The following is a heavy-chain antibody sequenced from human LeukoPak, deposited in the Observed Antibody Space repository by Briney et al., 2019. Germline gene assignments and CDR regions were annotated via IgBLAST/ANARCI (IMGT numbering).Heavy chain of an antibody. CDR3: ASNSLDYSNFKVYFGP. J-gene: IGHJ5*02. D-gene: IGHD4-11*01. Sequence: GGSLRLSCTGSGFNFGDYAMTWVRQAPGKGLEWVGYIRSKTHGETTHFAASVRGRFSLSRDDSKGIAYLEMTSLRTEDTAVYYCASNSLDYSNFKVYFGPWGQGTLVTVSS. CDR1: GFNFGDYA. V-gene: IGHV3-49*04. CDR2: IRSKTHGETT.